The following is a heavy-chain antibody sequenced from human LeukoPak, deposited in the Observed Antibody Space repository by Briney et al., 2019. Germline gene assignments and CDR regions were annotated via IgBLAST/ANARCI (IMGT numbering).Heavy chain of an antibody. CDR3: AGQWASYFDY. V-gene: IGHV4-59*01. Sequence: PSETLSLTCTVSGGSISSYYWSWIRQPPGKGLEWIGYIYYSGSTNYNPSLKSRVTISVDTSKNQFSLKLSSVTAADTAVYYCAGQWASYFDYWGRGTLVTVSS. D-gene: IGHD1-26*01. J-gene: IGHJ4*02. CDR1: GGSISSYY. CDR2: IYYSGST.